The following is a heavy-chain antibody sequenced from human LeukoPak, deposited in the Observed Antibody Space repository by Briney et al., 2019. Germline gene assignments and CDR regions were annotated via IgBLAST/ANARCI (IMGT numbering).Heavy chain of an antibody. Sequence: SVKVSCKASGGTFSSYAISWVRQAPGQGLEWMGGIIPIFGTANYAQKFQGRVTITADKSTSTAYMELSSLRSEDAAVYFCATHSPEWRYSGYYNFYYMDVWGKGTTVTVSS. V-gene: IGHV1-69*06. D-gene: IGHD5-12*01. J-gene: IGHJ6*03. CDR1: GGTFSSYA. CDR2: IIPIFGTA. CDR3: ATHSPEWRYSGYYNFYYMDV.